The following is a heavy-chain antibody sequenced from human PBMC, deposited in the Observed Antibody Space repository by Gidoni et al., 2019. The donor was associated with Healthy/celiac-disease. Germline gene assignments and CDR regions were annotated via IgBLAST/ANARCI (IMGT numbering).Heavy chain of an antibody. CDR2: ISGSGGST. CDR3: AKAKYQLLSYYGMDV. D-gene: IGHD2-2*01. Sequence: EVQLLESGGGLVQPGGSLRLSCAASGFTFSSYAMSWVRQAPGKGLEWVSAISGSGGSTYDADSVKGRFTISRDNSKNTLYLQMNSLRAEDTAVYYCAKAKYQLLSYYGMDVWGQGTTVTVSS. V-gene: IGHV3-23*01. CDR1: GFTFSSYA. J-gene: IGHJ6*02.